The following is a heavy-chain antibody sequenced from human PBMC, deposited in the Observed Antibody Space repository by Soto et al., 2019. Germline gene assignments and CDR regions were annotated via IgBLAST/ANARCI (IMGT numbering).Heavy chain of an antibody. D-gene: IGHD6-13*01. CDR2: IIPYYNTL. CDR3: ASGASRWYPYFFDS. V-gene: IGHV1-69*01. Sequence: QAQVVQSGAEVRKPGSSVKLSCKASEGTFNSYAIAWVRQAPGQGLEWMGGIIPYYNTLNYAQKFQDRVTITADDSTNTGYMELSSLSSDDTAVYFCASGASRWYPYFFDSWAQGTLVTVSS. J-gene: IGHJ4*02. CDR1: EGTFNSYA.